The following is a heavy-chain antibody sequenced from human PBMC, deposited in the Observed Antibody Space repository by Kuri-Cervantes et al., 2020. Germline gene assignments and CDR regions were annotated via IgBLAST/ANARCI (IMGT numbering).Heavy chain of an antibody. CDR3: TTLSYYDILTGYYRDY. J-gene: IGHJ4*02. Sequence: GGSLRLSCAASGFTFINAWMSWVRQAPGKGLEWVGRIKSKTDGGTTDYAAPVKGRFTISRDDSKNTLYLQMNSLKTEDTAVYYCTTLSYYDILTGYYRDYWGQGTLVTVSS. CDR1: GFTFINAW. D-gene: IGHD3-9*01. CDR2: IKSKTDGGTT. V-gene: IGHV3-15*01.